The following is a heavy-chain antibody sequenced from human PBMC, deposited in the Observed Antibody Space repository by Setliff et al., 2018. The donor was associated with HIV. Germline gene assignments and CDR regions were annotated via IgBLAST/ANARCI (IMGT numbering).Heavy chain of an antibody. D-gene: IGHD3-22*01. CDR2: ILSTGERT. CDR1: GFTLITYW. Sequence: PGGSLRLSCAASGFTLITYWMSWVRQAPGEGLEWVSAILSTGERTFYADSVKGRFTISRDNSKNTLFLQVKSLTAEDTAIYYCGKDSSDWSDGWGQGTLVTVSS. CDR3: GKDSSDWSDG. J-gene: IGHJ5*02. V-gene: IGHV3-23*01.